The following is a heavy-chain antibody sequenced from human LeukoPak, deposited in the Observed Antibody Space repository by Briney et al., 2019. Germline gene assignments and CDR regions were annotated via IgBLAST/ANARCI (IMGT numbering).Heavy chain of an antibody. CDR2: ISGDNRRT. CDR1: GFTFSNYA. CDR3: AVYCSSVTCKGKFDP. D-gene: IGHD2-2*01. Sequence: GGSLRLSCAASGFTFSNYAMNWVRQAPGKGLEWVSSISGDNRRTYYADSVKGRFTISRGNSKNTLYLQMNSLRVEDTAIYYCAVYCSSVTCKGKFDPWGQGTLVTVSS. V-gene: IGHV3-23*01. J-gene: IGHJ5*02.